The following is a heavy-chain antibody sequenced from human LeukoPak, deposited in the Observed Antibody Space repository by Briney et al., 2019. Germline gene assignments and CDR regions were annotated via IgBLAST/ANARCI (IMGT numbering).Heavy chain of an antibody. J-gene: IGHJ6*02. CDR1: GYTFTSYG. CDR3: ARDKIVDTAMGYGMDV. V-gene: IGHV1-18*01. CDR2: ISAYNGNT. Sequence: ASVKVSCKASGYTFTSYGISWVRQAPGQGLEWMVWISAYNGNTNYAQKLQGRVTMTTDTSTSTAYMELRSLRSDNTAVYYCARDKIVDTAMGYGMDVWGQGTTVTVSS. D-gene: IGHD5-18*01.